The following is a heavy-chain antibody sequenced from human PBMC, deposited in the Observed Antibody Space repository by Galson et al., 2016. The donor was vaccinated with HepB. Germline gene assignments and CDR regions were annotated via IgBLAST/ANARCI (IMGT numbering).Heavy chain of an antibody. J-gene: IGHJ6*04. CDR1: GFSFSSFY. CDR3: VVNHPGIDV. V-gene: IGHV3-21*01. CDR2: ISPSGNSI. D-gene: IGHD1-14*01. Sequence: SLRLSCAGSGFSFSSFYLNWVRQAPGMPLEWVSSISPSGNSIYYADAVKGRFTISRDDTTNSLSLQVNSLRAEDTAVYYCVVNHPGIDVRGKGTTVTVSS.